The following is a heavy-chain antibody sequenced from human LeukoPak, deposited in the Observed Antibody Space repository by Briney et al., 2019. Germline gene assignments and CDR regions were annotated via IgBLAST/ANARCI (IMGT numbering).Heavy chain of an antibody. CDR3: ARDYYYGSGSLDY. V-gene: IGHV3-74*01. Sequence: GGSLRLSCAASGFTPSSHWMHWVRHAPGKGLVWVSRINTDGSSTSYAEFVKGRFTISRDNAKNTLYLQMNSLRAEDTAVYYCARDYYYGSGSLDYWGQGTLVTVSS. D-gene: IGHD3-10*01. CDR2: INTDGSST. J-gene: IGHJ4*02. CDR1: GFTPSSHW.